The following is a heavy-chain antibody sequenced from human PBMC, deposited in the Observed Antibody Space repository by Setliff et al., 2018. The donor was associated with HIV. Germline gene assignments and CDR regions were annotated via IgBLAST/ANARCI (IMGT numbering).Heavy chain of an antibody. D-gene: IGHD6-13*01. CDR3: ARVPTSSWYVTTQRTKEYFHH. V-gene: IGHV4-39*07. J-gene: IGHJ1*01. CDR2: IYYSGNT. Sequence: PSETLSLTCTVSGGSIKRSSYYWGWIRQPPGKGLEWIGSIYYSGNTYYNPSLKSRVTISTDTSRNQFSLRLSSVTAADTAIYYCARVPTSSWYVTTQRTKEYFHHWGQGTLVTVSS. CDR1: GGSIKRSSYY.